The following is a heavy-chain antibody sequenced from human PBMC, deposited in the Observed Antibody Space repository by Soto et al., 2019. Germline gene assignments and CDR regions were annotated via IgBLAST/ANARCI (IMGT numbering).Heavy chain of an antibody. J-gene: IGHJ4*02. CDR1: GCSISSFY. V-gene: IGHV4-4*07. D-gene: IGHD6-13*01. Sequence: PXETLSLTCTVSGCSISSFYWSWIRQPAGKGLEWIGRIYSGGRNNYNPSLKSRVTMSVDTSKNQFSLGLSSVTAADTAMYYCARGSSRWDSWGQGTLVTVSS. CDR3: ARGSSRWDS. CDR2: IYSGGRN.